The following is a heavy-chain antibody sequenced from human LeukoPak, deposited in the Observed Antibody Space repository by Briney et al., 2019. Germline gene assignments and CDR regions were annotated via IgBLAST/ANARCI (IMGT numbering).Heavy chain of an antibody. D-gene: IGHD3-16*02. V-gene: IGHV4-59*01. CDR2: IYYSGST. CDR1: GGSISSYY. J-gene: IGHJ3*02. Sequence: SETLSLTCTVSGGSISSYYWSWIRQPPGKGLEWIGYIYYSGSTNYNPSLKSRVTISVDTSKNQFSLKLSSVTAADTAVYYCARGVMITFGGVIDLDAFDIWGQGTMVTVSS. CDR3: ARGVMITFGGVIDLDAFDI.